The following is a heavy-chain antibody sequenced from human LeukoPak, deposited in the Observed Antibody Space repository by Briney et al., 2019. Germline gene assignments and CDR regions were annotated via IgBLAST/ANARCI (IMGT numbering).Heavy chain of an antibody. CDR2: IYYSGRT. CDR3: ARRRYYDGSGYLE. D-gene: IGHD3-22*01. CDR1: GDSVSRSDSY. V-gene: IGHV4-39*01. Sequence: PSETLSLTCSVSGDSVSRSDSYWDWIGQAPGKGLEWIVTIYYSGRTYYSPALKSRVTVSVDPSNNQFSLTLRPVTAADTAVYYCARRRYYDGSGYLEWGQGTLLSVSA. J-gene: IGHJ1*01.